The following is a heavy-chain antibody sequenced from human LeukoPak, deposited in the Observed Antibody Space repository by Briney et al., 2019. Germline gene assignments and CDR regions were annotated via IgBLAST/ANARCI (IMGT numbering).Heavy chain of an antibody. CDR2: IIPIFGTA. V-gene: IGHV1-69*05. CDR1: GGTFISYG. J-gene: IGHJ4*02. Sequence: SVKVSCKASGGTFISYGISWVRQAPGQGGEWMGRIIPIFGTANYAQKFQGRATITTDESTSTAYMELSSLRSEDTAVYYCARSTMYYYDSSGRADYWGQGTLVTVSS. D-gene: IGHD3-22*01. CDR3: ARSTMYYYDSSGRADY.